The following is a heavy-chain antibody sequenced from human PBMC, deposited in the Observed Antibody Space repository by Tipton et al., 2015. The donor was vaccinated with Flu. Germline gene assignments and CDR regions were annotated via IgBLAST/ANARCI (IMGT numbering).Heavy chain of an antibody. CDR1: GGSISSGGAY. CDR2: IYYTGST. Sequence: TLSLTCTVSGGSISSGGAYWSWIRQHPGKGLEWIGCIYYTGSTYYNPSLESRLTISVDTSKNQFSLRLSSVTPADTAVYYCARHTGDSVRGVIDYWGQGTLVTVSS. CDR3: ARHTGDSVRGVIDY. D-gene: IGHD3-10*02. V-gene: IGHV4-31*03. J-gene: IGHJ4*02.